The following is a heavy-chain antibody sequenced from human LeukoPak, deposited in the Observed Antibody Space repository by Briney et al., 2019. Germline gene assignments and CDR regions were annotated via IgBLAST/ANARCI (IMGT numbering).Heavy chain of an antibody. CDR1: GYTFTGYY. D-gene: IGHD3-22*01. V-gene: IGHV1-2*02. Sequence: GSVKVSCTASGYTFTGYYMHWVRQAPGQGLEWMGWINPNSGGTNYAQKFQGRVTMTRDTSISTAYMELSRLRSDDTAVYYCARDRGTMIVVAQQLDYWGQGTLVTVSS. J-gene: IGHJ4*02. CDR2: INPNSGGT. CDR3: ARDRGTMIVVAQQLDY.